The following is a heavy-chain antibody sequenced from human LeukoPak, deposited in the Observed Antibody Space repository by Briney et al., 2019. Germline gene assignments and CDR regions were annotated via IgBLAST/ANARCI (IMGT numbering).Heavy chain of an antibody. CDR2: ISSFGNTT. D-gene: IGHD3-16*02. CDR1: GFTFSDFY. Sequence: GGSLRLSCAISGFTFSDFYMNWIRQAPGKGLEWVSYISSFGNTTYYANSVKGRFTISRDNTKNSLYLQMNSLRAEDTAVYYCAKGAVWGSYRPDAFDIWGQGTMVTVSS. J-gene: IGHJ3*02. CDR3: AKGAVWGSYRPDAFDI. V-gene: IGHV3-11*01.